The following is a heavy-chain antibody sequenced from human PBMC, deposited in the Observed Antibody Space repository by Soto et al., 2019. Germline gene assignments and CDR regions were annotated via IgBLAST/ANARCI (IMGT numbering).Heavy chain of an antibody. J-gene: IGHJ4*02. CDR3: ARADIVATIFDY. V-gene: IGHV1-18*01. CDR2: ISAYNGNA. D-gene: IGHD5-12*01. Sequence: ASVKVSCKASGYTFTSYGISWVRQAPGQGLEWMGWISAYNGNANYAQKLQGRVTMTTDTSTSTAYMELRSLRSDDTAVYYCARADIVATIFDYWGQGTLVTVSS. CDR1: GYTFTSYG.